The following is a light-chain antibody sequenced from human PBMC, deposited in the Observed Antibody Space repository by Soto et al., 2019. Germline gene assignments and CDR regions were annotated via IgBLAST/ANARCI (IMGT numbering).Light chain of an antibody. CDR2: AAS. CDR3: QQYYSYPYP. V-gene: IGKV1-8*01. CDR1: QGISSY. J-gene: IGKJ5*01. Sequence: IRVTQSPAALSAKKRERVKINCRASQGISSYLAWYQQKPGKAPKLLIYAASTLQSGVPSRFSGSGSGTDFTLTISCLQSEDFATYYCQQYYSYPYPFGQGARLAI.